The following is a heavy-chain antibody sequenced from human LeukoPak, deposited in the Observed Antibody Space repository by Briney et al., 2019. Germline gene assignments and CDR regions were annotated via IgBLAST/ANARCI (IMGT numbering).Heavy chain of an antibody. J-gene: IGHJ4*02. CDR3: ARDLSIAARPPLDY. Sequence: ASVKVSRKASGYTFTSYGISWVRQAPGQGLEWMGWISAYNGNTNYAQKLQGRVTMTTDTSTSTAYMELRSLRSDDTAVYYCARDLSIAARPPLDYWGQGTLVTVSS. CDR1: GYTFTSYG. D-gene: IGHD6-6*01. V-gene: IGHV1-18*01. CDR2: ISAYNGNT.